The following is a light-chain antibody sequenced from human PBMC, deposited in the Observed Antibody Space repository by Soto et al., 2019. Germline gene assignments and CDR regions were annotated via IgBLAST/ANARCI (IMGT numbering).Light chain of an antibody. J-gene: IGKJ3*01. CDR1: QSISSY. Sequence: DIQMTQSPSSLSASVGDRVTITCRASQSISSYLNWYQQKPGKPPKLLIYAASSLQSGVPSRFSGSGSGTDLTLTISSLQPEDFATYYCQQSYSNPLVTFGPGTKVDIK. CDR2: AAS. CDR3: QQSYSNPLVT. V-gene: IGKV1-39*01.